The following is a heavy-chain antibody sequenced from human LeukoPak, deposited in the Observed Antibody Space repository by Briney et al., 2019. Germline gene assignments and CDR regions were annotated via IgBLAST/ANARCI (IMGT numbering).Heavy chain of an antibody. Sequence: SETLSLTCTVSGGSISSYYWSWIRQPPGKGLEWIGYIYYSGSTNYNPSLKSRVTISVDTSKNQFSLKLSSVTAADTAVYYCAMNLNYYGSGSYLGYWGQGTLVTVSS. CDR2: IYYSGST. J-gene: IGHJ4*02. CDR1: GGSISSYY. V-gene: IGHV4-59*01. CDR3: AMNLNYYGSGSYLGY. D-gene: IGHD3-10*01.